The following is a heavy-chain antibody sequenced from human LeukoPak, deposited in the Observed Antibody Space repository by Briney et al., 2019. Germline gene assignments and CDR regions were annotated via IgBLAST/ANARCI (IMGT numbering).Heavy chain of an antibody. CDR1: GFTFSSYA. V-gene: IGHV3-23*01. CDR2: ISGSGGST. D-gene: IGHD6-13*01. J-gene: IGHJ6*02. Sequence: GGSLRLSCAASGFTFSSYAMSWVRQAPGKGLDWVSAISGSGGSTYYADSVKGRFTISRDNSKNTLYLQMNSLRAEDTAVYYCAKDHYGYRIAAAGRGIPYGMDVWGQGTTVTVSS. CDR3: AKDHYGYRIAAAGRGIPYGMDV.